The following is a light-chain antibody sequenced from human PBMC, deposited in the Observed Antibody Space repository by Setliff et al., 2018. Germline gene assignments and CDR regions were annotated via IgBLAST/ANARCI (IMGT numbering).Light chain of an antibody. V-gene: IGLV1-44*01. CDR3: AAWGAKLSADV. CDR1: SSNIGSNT. J-gene: IGLJ1*01. Sequence: QSVLTQPPSASGTPGQRVTISCSGGSSNIGSNTVNWYQQLPGTAPKLLMHSNNQRPSGVPDRFSGSKSGTSASLAISGLQSEDEADYYCAAWGAKLSADVFGIGTKVTVL. CDR2: SNN.